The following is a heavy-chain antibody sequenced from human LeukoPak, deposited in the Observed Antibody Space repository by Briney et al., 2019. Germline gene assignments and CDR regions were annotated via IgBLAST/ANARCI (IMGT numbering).Heavy chain of an antibody. CDR1: GYSFTSQW. D-gene: IGHD6-13*01. J-gene: IGHJ5*02. CDR3: ARHVGRITAADTRWFDP. CDR2: IYPGDSDT. V-gene: IGHV5-51*01. Sequence: GESLKISCKGSGYSFTSQWIGWVRQMPGEGLEWMGFIYPGDSDTRYSPTFQGQVTISADKSISTAYLQWNSLKASDTAMYYCARHVGRITAADTRWFDPWGQGTLVTVSS.